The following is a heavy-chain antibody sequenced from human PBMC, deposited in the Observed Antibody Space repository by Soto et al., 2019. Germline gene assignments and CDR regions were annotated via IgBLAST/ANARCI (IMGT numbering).Heavy chain of an antibody. Sequence: QVQLVQSGAEVKQPGASVKVSCKASGYTFTSYGINWVRQAPGRGLEWMGWINPGNGNTKYSQQFQGRVINDRDTSASTAYMELSSLRSEDTAVYYCARGGYFDSSNYLAYWGLGTLVTVSS. V-gene: IGHV1-3*01. CDR3: ARGGYFDSSNYLAY. D-gene: IGHD3-22*01. CDR1: GYTFTSYG. CDR2: INPGNGNT. J-gene: IGHJ4*02.